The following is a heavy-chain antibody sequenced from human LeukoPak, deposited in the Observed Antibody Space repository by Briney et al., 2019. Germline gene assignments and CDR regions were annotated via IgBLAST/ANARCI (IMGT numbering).Heavy chain of an antibody. CDR3: ARESATYCVHV. CDR1: GGSISSGGYY. V-gene: IGHV4-31*03. Sequence: SGTLSLTCTVSGGSISSGGYYWSWIRQHPGKGLEWIGYLYYSGNTYYNPSLKSRVAISVDTSKNQFSLKLTSVTAADTAVYYCARESATYCVHVWGQGTTVTVSS. J-gene: IGHJ6*02. CDR2: LYYSGNT.